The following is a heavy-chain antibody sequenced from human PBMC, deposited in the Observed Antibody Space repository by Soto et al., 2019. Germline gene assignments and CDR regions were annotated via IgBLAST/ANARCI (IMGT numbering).Heavy chain of an antibody. CDR3: ARRYGPCFDY. CDR1: GGSISSRGYY. V-gene: IGHV4-39*01. Sequence: PSETLSLTCTVSGGSISSRGYYWGWIRQPPGKGLEWIGTIYYSGSTYYNPSLKSRVTISVDTSKNQFSLKLSSVTAADTAVYYCARRYGPCFDYWGQGTLVTVSS. D-gene: IGHD5-18*01. CDR2: IYYSGST. J-gene: IGHJ4*02.